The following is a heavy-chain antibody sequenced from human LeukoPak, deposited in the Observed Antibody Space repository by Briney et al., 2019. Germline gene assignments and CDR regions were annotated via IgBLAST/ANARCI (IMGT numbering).Heavy chain of an antibody. D-gene: IGHD2-2*01. CDR3: ATQYCSSTSCPYYYYGMDV. CDR1: GITFSSYS. Sequence: GGSLRLSCAASGITFSSYSMNWVRQAPGKGLEWVSYISSSSSTIYYADSVKGRFTISRDNAKNSLYLQMNSLRAEDTAVYYCATQYCSSTSCPYYYYGMDVWGQGTTVTVSS. CDR2: ISSSSSTI. V-gene: IGHV3-48*01. J-gene: IGHJ6*02.